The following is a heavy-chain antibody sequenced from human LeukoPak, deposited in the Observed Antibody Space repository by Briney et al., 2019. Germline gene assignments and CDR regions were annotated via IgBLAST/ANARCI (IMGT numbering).Heavy chain of an antibody. J-gene: IGHJ4*02. Sequence: GGSLRLSCAASGFTFTNAWMSWVRQAPGKGLEWVGRIKSKTDGGTTDYAAPVKGRFTISRDDSKNTLYLEMNSLKIEDTAVYYCTTGRSGGSCPYWGQGTMVTVSS. D-gene: IGHD2-15*01. CDR2: IKSKTDGGTT. CDR3: TTGRSGGSCPY. CDR1: GFTFTNAW. V-gene: IGHV3-15*01.